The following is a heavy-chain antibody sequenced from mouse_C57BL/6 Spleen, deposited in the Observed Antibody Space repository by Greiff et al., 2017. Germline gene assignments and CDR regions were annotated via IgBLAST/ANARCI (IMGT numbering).Heavy chain of an antibody. CDR1: GYTFTSYW. CDR2: IDPSDSYT. V-gene: IGHV1-69*01. J-gene: IGHJ2*01. Sequence: VPLQQPGAELVMPGASVKLSCKASGYTFTSYWMHWVKQRPGQGLEWIGEIDPSDSYTNYNQKFKGKSTLTVDKSSSTAYMQLSSLTSEDSAVYYCARGGNSYFDYWGQGTTLTVSS. D-gene: IGHD2-1*01. CDR3: ARGGNSYFDY.